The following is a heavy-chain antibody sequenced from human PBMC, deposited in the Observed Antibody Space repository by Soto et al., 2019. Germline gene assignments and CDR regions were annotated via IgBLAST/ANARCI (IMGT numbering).Heavy chain of an antibody. CDR3: TTLEMRRYYDFWSGYWGLGDQPYYFDY. J-gene: IGHJ4*02. V-gene: IGHV3-23*01. CDR1: GVNFRSYA. CDR2: ISGSGGST. D-gene: IGHD3-3*01. Sequence: PGGSLRLSWGAAGVNFRSYAMSWVRQDPGKGLEWVSAISGSGGSTYYADSVKGRFTISRDNSKNTLYLQMNSLKTEDTAVYYCTTLEMRRYYDFWSGYWGLGDQPYYFDYWGQGTLVTVSS.